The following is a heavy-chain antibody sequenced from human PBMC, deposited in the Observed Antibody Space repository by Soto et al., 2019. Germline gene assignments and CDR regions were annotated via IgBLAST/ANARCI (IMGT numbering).Heavy chain of an antibody. D-gene: IGHD5-18*01. CDR1: GFTFSSYA. V-gene: IGHV3-30-3*01. CDR3: ARGWIQLWPTGFDY. CDR2: ISYDGSNK. Sequence: QVQLVESGGGVVQPGRSLRLSCAASGFTFSSYAMHWVRKAPGKGLEWVAVISYDGSNKYYADSVKGRFTISSDNSKNTLYLQMNSLRAEDTAVYYCARGWIQLWPTGFDYWGQGTLVTVSS. J-gene: IGHJ4*02.